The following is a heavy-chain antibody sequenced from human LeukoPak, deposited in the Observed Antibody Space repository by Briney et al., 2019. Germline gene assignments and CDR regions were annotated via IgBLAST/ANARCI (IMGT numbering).Heavy chain of an antibody. CDR1: GFTFDDYA. CDR2: ISWNSGSI. V-gene: IGHV3-9*01. D-gene: IGHD3-16*02. Sequence: GGSLRLSCAASGFTFDDYAMHWVRQVPGKGLEWVSGISWNSGSIGYADSVKGRFTISRDNAKKSLYLQMNSLRVEETAVYYCARGGLITVGSVIANPFDYWGQGILVTVSS. J-gene: IGHJ4*02. CDR3: ARGGLITVGSVIANPFDY.